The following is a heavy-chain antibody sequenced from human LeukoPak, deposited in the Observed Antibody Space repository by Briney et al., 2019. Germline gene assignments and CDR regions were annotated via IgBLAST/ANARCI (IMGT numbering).Heavy chain of an antibody. D-gene: IGHD4-17*01. CDR3: ASSGRSMTTVTYDDY. CDR2: IIPILGTA. V-gene: IGHV1-69*05. Sequence: SVKVSCKASGGTFSSYAISWVRQAPGQGLEWMGRIIPILGTANYAQKFQGRVTITTDESTSTAYMELSSLRSEDTAVYYCASSGRSMTTVTYDDYWGQGTLVTVSS. CDR1: GGTFSSYA. J-gene: IGHJ4*02.